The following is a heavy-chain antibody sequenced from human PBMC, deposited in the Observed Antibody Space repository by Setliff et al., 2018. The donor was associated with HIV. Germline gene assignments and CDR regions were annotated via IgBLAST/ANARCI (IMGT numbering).Heavy chain of an antibody. CDR2: NYTNGNT. D-gene: IGHD3-16*01. Sequence: SETLSLTCTVSGGSISRGSYYWSWIRQPAGKGLEWIGRNYTNGNTNYNPSLKSRVTVSADTSKNQFSLKLTSVTAADTAVYYCARGDPFTDFDSWGQGTLVTVSS. J-gene: IGHJ4*02. V-gene: IGHV4-61*02. CDR3: ARGDPFTDFDS. CDR1: GGSISRGSYY.